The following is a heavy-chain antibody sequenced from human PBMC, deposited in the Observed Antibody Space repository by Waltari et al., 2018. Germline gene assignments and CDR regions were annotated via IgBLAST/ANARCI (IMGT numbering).Heavy chain of an antibody. CDR2: INTEGGDT. CDR3: ARAYSGKKNPKES. CDR1: GFTFSSHW. V-gene: IGHV3-74*03. J-gene: IGHJ5*02. D-gene: IGHD4-4*01. Sequence: EVQLVESGGGLVQPGGSLRLSCAASGFTFSSHWMHWVRQAPGKGLVWVSRINTEGGDTAYADSGRGRFTISRDNAKNTLFLQMNSLRVEDTAVYYCARAYSGKKNPKESWGQGTLVTVSS.